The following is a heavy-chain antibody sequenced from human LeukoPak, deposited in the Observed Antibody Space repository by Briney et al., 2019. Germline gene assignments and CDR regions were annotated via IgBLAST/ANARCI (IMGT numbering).Heavy chain of an antibody. J-gene: IGHJ4*02. CDR1: GFTFSIYA. Sequence: GGSLRLSCAASGFTFSIYAMSWVRQAPGKGLEWVSAISGSGGTAYYADSVKGRFTISRDNSKNTLYLQMNSLRAEDTAVYYCAKQVQWLVSPFDYWGQGTLVTVSS. CDR3: AKQVQWLVSPFDY. D-gene: IGHD6-19*01. CDR2: ISGSGGTA. V-gene: IGHV3-23*01.